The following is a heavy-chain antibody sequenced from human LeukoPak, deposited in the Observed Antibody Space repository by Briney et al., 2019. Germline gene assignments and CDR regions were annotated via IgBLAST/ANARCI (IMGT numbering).Heavy chain of an antibody. CDR2: ISWNSGSI. D-gene: IGHD2-2*01. CDR3: AKDRYQLLEYYFDY. J-gene: IGHJ4*02. CDR1: GFTFDDYA. V-gene: IGHV3-9*03. Sequence: GGSLRLSCAASGFTFDDYAMHWVRQAPGKGLEWVSGISWNSGSIGYADSVKGRFTISRDNAKNSLYLQMNSLRAEDMALYYCAKDRYQLLEYYFDYWGQGTLVTVSS.